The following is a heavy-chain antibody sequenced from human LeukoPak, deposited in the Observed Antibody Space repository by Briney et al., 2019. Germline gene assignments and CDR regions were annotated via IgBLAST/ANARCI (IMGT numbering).Heavy chain of an antibody. CDR2: IYYSGDT. D-gene: IGHD2-2*01. J-gene: IGHJ4*02. CDR1: GGSISSSNYY. Sequence: SETLSLTCTVSGGSISSSNYYWGWIRQPPGKGLEWIGAIYYSGDTYYNPSLKSRASISVDTSKNRFSLKLNSVTAADTAVYFCARHENIIIVPTAHAFDYWGQGTLVTVSS. V-gene: IGHV4-39*01. CDR3: ARHENIIIVPTAHAFDY.